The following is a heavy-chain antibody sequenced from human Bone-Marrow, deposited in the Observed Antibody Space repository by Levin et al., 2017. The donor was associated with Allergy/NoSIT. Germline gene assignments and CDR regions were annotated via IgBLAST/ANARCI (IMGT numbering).Heavy chain of an antibody. CDR2: ISSRSNYI. Sequence: GESLKISCAASGFTFSSNSMNWVRQAPGKGLEWVSSISSRSNYIYYADSVKGRFTISRDKAKHSLYLQMNSLRVDNPAVYHTARDRAASAVAGPYYFDCWGQRTLVTVSS. CDR3: ARDRAASAVAGPYYFDC. J-gene: IGHJ4*02. V-gene: IGHV3-21*01. D-gene: IGHD6-19*01. CDR1: GFTFSSNS.